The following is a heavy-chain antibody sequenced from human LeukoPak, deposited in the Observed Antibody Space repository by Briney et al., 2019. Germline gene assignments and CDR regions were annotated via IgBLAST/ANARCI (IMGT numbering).Heavy chain of an antibody. CDR2: ISVYNGNT. D-gene: IGHD3-3*01. CDR1: GYTFMNYG. V-gene: IGHV1-18*01. Sequence: ASVKVSCKASGYTFMNYGISWVRQAPGQGLEWMGWISVYNGNTDQAQKFQGRVTMTIDASTGTAYMELRSLRVDDTAIYYCARVDFVTAYDWFDPWGQGTLVTVSS. J-gene: IGHJ5*02. CDR3: ARVDFVTAYDWFDP.